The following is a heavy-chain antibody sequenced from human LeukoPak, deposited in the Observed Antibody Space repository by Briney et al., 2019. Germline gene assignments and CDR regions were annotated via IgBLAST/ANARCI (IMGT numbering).Heavy chain of an antibody. CDR1: GFTFSSYW. J-gene: IGHJ2*01. CDR3: ASGGSSLRGYFDL. CDR2: IKQDGSEK. V-gene: IGHV3-7*01. Sequence: PGGSLRLSCAASGFTFSSYWMSWVRQAPGKGLEWVANIKQDGSEKYYVDSVKGRFTISRDNAKNSLYLQMNSLRAEDTAVYYCASGGSSLRGYFDLWGRGTLVTVSS. D-gene: IGHD1-26*01.